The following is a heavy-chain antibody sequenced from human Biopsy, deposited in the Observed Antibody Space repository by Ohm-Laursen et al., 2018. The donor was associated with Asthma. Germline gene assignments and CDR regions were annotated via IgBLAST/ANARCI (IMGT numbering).Heavy chain of an antibody. Sequence: SQTLSLTCSLSSGSGGYMRSGNYYWGWIRQPPGKGLEWIGSIYYSGTTYYNSSLDSRVTVSEDTSKNHFSLKLTSVTAADTAVYYCVRGSSSWHHGPFHYYYGLDVWGQGTTATVSS. CDR1: SGSGGYMRSGNYY. D-gene: IGHD6-13*01. V-gene: IGHV4-39*01. CDR3: VRGSSSWHHGPFHYYYGLDV. J-gene: IGHJ6*02. CDR2: IYYSGTT.